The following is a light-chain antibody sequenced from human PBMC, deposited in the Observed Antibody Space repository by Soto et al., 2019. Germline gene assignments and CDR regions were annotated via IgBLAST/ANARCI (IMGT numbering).Light chain of an antibody. J-gene: IGLJ2*01. CDR1: SSNLGAGYD. CDR2: GNR. Sequence: QSVLTQPPSVSGAPGQRVTLSCTGNSSNLGAGYDVHWYQQLPGAAPKLVIFGNRNRPSGVPERFSGSKSGTSASLAITGLQAEDDADYYCQAYDYSLTASVVGGGTKLTVL. CDR3: QAYDYSLTASV. V-gene: IGLV1-40*01.